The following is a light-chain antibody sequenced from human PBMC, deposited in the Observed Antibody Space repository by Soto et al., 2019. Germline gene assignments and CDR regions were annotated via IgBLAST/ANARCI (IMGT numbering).Light chain of an antibody. CDR3: AAWDDSLNAWV. J-gene: IGLJ3*02. Sequence: QSVLTQPPSASGTPGQRVTISCSGSSSNIGSNTVNWYQQLPGTAPKLLIYSNNQRPSGVPDRFSGSKSGTSASLAISGLQSEDEPDYYCAAWDDSLNAWVFGGGTKVTVL. CDR1: SSNIGSNT. CDR2: SNN. V-gene: IGLV1-44*01.